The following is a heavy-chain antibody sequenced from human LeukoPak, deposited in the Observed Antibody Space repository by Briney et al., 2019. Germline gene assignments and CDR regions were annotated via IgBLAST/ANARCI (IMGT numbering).Heavy chain of an antibody. CDR1: GGSFSGYY. D-gene: IGHD3-22*01. J-gene: IGHJ4*02. CDR3: ARGHSYYDSSGYIDY. Sequence: PSETLSLTCAVYGGSFSGYYWSWIRQPPGKGPEWIGEINHSGSTNYNPSLKSRVTISVDTSKNQFSLKLSSVTAADTAVYYCARGHSYYDSSGYIDYWGQGTLVTVSS. CDR2: INHSGST. V-gene: IGHV4-34*01.